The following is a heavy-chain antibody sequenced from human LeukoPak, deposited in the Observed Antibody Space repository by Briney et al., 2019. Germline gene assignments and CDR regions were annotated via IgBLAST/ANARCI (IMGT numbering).Heavy chain of an antibody. Sequence: PGGSLRLSCAASEFTFSSYWMSWVRQAPGKGLEWVAHIKQDGGDEYYVDSMQGSVTISRDNDNNEPYLQMNSRRVEDTDVYYCARDDSILYDVWIGPFQTYWYYYRDVWGKGTTVTVSS. J-gene: IGHJ6*03. CDR1: EFTFSSYW. D-gene: IGHD3-3*01. CDR2: IKQDGGDE. V-gene: IGHV3-7*01. CDR3: ARDDSILYDVWIGPFQTYWYYYRDV.